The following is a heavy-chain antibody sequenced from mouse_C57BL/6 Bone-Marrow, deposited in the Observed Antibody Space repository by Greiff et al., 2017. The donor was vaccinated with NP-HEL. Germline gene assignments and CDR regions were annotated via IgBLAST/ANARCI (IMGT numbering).Heavy chain of an antibody. CDR3: ARLGYYCFYAMDY. CDR1: GFTFSDYY. CDR2: ISNGGGNT. V-gene: IGHV5-12*01. J-gene: IGHJ4*01. Sequence: EVKLQESGGGLVQPGGSLKLSCAASGFTFSDYYMYWVRQTPEKRLEWVAYISNGGGNTYYPDTVKGRFTISRDNAKNTLYLQMSRLKSEDTAMYYCARLGYYCFYAMDYWGQGTSVTVSS. D-gene: IGHD1-2*01.